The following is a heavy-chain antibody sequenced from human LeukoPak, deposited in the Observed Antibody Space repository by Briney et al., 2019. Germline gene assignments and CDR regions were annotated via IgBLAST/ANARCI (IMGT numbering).Heavy chain of an antibody. D-gene: IGHD4-11*01. J-gene: IGHJ4*02. CDR3: AKALAFSNYYFDY. V-gene: IGHV3-23*01. CDR2: VSGGGGAT. Sequence: GGSLRLSCAASGFVFSTYGMRWVRQAPGKGLEWVSTVSGGGGATYYADSVKGRFTVSRDNSKNTMYLQMDSLRAEDTAVFYCAKALAFSNYYFDYWGQGTLVTVSS. CDR1: GFVFSTYG.